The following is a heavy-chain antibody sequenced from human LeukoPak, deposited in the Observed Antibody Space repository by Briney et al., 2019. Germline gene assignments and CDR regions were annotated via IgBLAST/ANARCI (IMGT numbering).Heavy chain of an antibody. CDR3: ARVTTVTRSPWSWGPKKIGQEVNWFDP. Sequence: ASVRVSCKASGYTFSDYSITWVRQAPGQGLEWMGWISPYNADTNYAQNFQGRVTMTTDRSTRTAYMELRNLRSDDTAVYYCARVTTVTRSPWSWGPKKIGQEVNWFDPWGQGILITVS. J-gene: IGHJ5*02. CDR1: GYTFSDYS. CDR2: ISPYNADT. D-gene: IGHD4-17*01. V-gene: IGHV1-18*01.